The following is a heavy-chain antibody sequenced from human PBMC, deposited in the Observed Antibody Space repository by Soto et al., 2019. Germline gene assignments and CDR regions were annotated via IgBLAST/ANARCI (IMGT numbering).Heavy chain of an antibody. CDR3: QRSILRHCSSTSCYLIYGRQEGPFDY. J-gene: IGHJ4*02. CDR1: GGSISSSNC. CDR2: IYHSVST. V-gene: IGHV4-4*02. D-gene: IGHD2-2*01. Sequence: SETLSLTCAVCGGSISSSNCWSWVRQPPGKGLEWIGEIYHSVSTNYNPSLKSRVTISVDKSKNQFSLKLSSVTAADTAVYYCQRSILRHCSSTSCYLIYGRQEGPFDYWGQGTLVAVCS.